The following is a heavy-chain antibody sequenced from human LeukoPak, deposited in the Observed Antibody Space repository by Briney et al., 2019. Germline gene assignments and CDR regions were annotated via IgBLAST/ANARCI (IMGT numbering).Heavy chain of an antibody. J-gene: IGHJ4*02. V-gene: IGHV3-74*01. D-gene: IGHD6-19*01. Sequence: PGGSLRLSCAASGFTFSSHWMHWVRQAPGKGLVWVSRINSDGSTTGYADSVKGRFTISRDNAKNTLYLQMNSLRAEDTAAYYCARVPLRAVAGTHPHFDYWGQGTLVTVPS. CDR2: INSDGSTT. CDR3: ARVPLRAVAGTHPHFDY. CDR1: GFTFSSHW.